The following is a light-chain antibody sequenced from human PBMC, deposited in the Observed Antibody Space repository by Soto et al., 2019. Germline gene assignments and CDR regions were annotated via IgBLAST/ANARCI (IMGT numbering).Light chain of an antibody. CDR2: DAS. V-gene: IGKV3-20*01. Sequence: EIVLTQSPGTLSLSPGERATLSCRASQSVSSSYLAWYQQKPGQAPRLLIYDASTRATGIPARFSGSGSGTDFTLTINRLEPEDSAVYYCQQYTQSLWTFGPGTKVDI. J-gene: IGKJ1*01. CDR3: QQYTQSLWT. CDR1: QSVSSSY.